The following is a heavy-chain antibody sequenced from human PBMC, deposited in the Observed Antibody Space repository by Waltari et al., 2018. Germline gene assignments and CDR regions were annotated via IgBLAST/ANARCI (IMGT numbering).Heavy chain of an antibody. D-gene: IGHD6-13*01. Sequence: QLQLQASGPGLVKPSETLSLTCTVSGGSISSSSYYWGWVRQPPGKGLDWIGNIYYGGNTYYNPSLESRVTISIDTSKNQFSLNLNSVTATDTAVYFCARDPRRGTAAGTAYDYWGQGALVTVSS. CDR3: ARDPRRGTAAGTAYDY. CDR1: GGSISSSSYY. J-gene: IGHJ4*02. V-gene: IGHV4-39*07. CDR2: IYYGGNT.